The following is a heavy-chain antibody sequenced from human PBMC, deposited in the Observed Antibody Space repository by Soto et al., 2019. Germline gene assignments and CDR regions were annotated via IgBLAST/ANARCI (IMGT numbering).Heavy chain of an antibody. CDR2: IIPVFGTA. D-gene: IGHD3-3*01. CDR1: GDTFSSYA. J-gene: IGHJ6*02. V-gene: IGHV1-69*13. Sequence: SVKVSCKASGDTFSSYAISWVRQAPGQGLEWMGGIIPVFGTANYAQKFQGRVTITADESTSTAYMELSSLRSEDTAVYYCARGRITIFGVVITYYYGMDVWGQGTTVTVSS. CDR3: ARGRITIFGVVITYYYGMDV.